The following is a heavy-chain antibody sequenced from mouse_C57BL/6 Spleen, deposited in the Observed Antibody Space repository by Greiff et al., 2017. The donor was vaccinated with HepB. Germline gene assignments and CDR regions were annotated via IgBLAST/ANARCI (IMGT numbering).Heavy chain of an antibody. CDR3: TRGIYYDYGYAMDY. Sequence: EVQVVESGGGLVQPGGSMKLSCAASGFTFSDAWMDWVRQSPEKGLEWVAEIRNKANNHATYYAESVKGRFTISRDDSKSSVYLQMNSLRAEDTGIYYCTRGIYYDYGYAMDYWGQGTSVTVSS. D-gene: IGHD2-4*01. J-gene: IGHJ4*01. CDR2: IRNKANNHAT. CDR1: GFTFSDAW. V-gene: IGHV6-6*01.